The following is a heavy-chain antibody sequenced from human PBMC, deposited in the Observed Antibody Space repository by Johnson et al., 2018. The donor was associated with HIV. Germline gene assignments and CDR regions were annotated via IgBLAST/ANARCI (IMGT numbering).Heavy chain of an antibody. CDR3: AKERMGLAYCGGDCWEDAFDI. V-gene: IGHV3-30*04. D-gene: IGHD2-21*01. Sequence: QVQLVESGGGVVQPGRSLRLSCAASGFIFSSNAMHWVRQAPGKGLEWVAVISYDGSNKYYADSVKGRFTISRDNSKNTLYLQMNSLRAEDTAVYYCAKERMGLAYCGGDCWEDAFDIWGQGTMVTVSS. CDR1: GFIFSSNA. J-gene: IGHJ3*02. CDR2: ISYDGSNK.